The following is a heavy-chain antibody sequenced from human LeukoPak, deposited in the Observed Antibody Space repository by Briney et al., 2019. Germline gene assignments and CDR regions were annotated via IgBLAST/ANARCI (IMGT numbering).Heavy chain of an antibody. D-gene: IGHD5-24*01. Sequence: GESLKISCKGSGYSFTNYWIGWVRQVPGKGLEWMGIIYPGDSDARYSPSFHGQVTISADKSISTAYLQWSTLKASDAAMYHCSRAHTLDRITKYYFDYWGQGTLVTVSS. CDR2: IYPGDSDA. CDR3: SRAHTLDRITKYYFDY. V-gene: IGHV5-51*01. J-gene: IGHJ4*02. CDR1: GYSFTNYW.